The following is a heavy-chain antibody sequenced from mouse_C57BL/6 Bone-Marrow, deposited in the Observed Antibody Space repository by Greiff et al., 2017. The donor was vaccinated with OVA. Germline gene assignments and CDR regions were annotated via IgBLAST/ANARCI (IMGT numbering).Heavy chain of an antibody. Sequence: QVQLQQPGAELVKPGASVKLSCKASGYTFTSYWMQWVKQRPGQGLEWIGEIDPSDSYTNYNQKFKGKATLTVDTSSSKAYMQLSSLTSEDSAVYYCAREGIIYFDYWGQGTTLTVSS. V-gene: IGHV1-50*01. D-gene: IGHD1-1*01. CDR3: AREGIIYFDY. J-gene: IGHJ2*01. CDR2: IDPSDSYT. CDR1: GYTFTSYW.